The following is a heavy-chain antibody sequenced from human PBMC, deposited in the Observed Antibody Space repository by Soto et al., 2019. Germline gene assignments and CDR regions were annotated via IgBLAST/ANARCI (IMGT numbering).Heavy chain of an antibody. CDR1: GFTFSSHG. V-gene: IGHV3-23*01. CDR2: LSRGGGTT. CDR3: DKDGQYRTDGFDV. D-gene: IGHD6-6*01. Sequence: EAQLLESGGDWAQPGGSLRLSCAASGFTFSSHGMSWVRQAPGKGLEWIAGLSRGGGTTYYADSVKGRFTISRDNSKNTLDLIMNSLKVEDTALYYCDKDGQYRTDGFDVWGQGTMVTVSS. J-gene: IGHJ3*01.